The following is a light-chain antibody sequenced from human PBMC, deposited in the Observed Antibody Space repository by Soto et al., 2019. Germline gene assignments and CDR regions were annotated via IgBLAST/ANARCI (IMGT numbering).Light chain of an antibody. J-gene: IGKJ5*01. CDR2: GAS. CDR1: HSVSRTY. V-gene: IGKV3-20*01. Sequence: EIVLTQSPGTLSLSPGERATLSCRASHSVSRTYLAWNQQTPGQAPRLLMYGASDRATGTPGRFSGSGSGTDFTLTSSGLEPEDYAVYYCRQFDDSGTVGQGTRLESK. CDR3: RQFDDSGT.